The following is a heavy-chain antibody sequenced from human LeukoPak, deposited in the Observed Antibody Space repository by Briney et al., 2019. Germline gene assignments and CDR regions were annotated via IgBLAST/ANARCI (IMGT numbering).Heavy chain of an antibody. CDR3: ARADPTVTNFDY. CDR2: IWYDGSNK. CDR1: GFTFSSYG. J-gene: IGHJ4*02. Sequence: GGSLRLSCAASGFTFSSYGMHWVRQAPGKGLEWVAVIWYDGSNKYYADSVKGRFTISRDNSKNTLYLQMNGLRAEDTAVYYCARADPTVTNFDYWGQGTLVTVSS. D-gene: IGHD4-17*01. V-gene: IGHV3-33*01.